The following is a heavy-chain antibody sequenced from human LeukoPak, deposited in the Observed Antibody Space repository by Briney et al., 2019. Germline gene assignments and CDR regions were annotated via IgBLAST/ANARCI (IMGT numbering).Heavy chain of an antibody. J-gene: IGHJ4*02. CDR3: ARHFQRYDYVWGSYRGGFDY. D-gene: IGHD3-16*02. CDR1: GGSISSSIYY. Sequence: SETLSLTCTVSGGSISSSIYYWGWIRQSPGKGLEWIGSIYYSGSTNYNPSLKSRVTISVDTSKNQFSLKLSSVTAADTAVYYCARHFQRYDYVWGSYRGGFDYWGQGTLVTVSS. CDR2: IYYSGST. V-gene: IGHV4-39*01.